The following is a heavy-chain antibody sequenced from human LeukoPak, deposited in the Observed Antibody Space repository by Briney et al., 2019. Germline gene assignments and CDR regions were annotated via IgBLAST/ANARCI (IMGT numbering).Heavy chain of an antibody. CDR1: GGSICSYY. CDR3: ARGEEAFDY. CDR2: IYYSGST. V-gene: IGHV4-59*01. J-gene: IGHJ4*02. Sequence: SETLSLTCTVSGGSICSYYWSWIRQPPGKGLEWIGYIYYSGSTNYNPSLKSRVTISVDTSKNQFSLKLSSVTAADTAVYYCARGEEAFDYWGQGTLVTVSS. D-gene: IGHD1-26*01.